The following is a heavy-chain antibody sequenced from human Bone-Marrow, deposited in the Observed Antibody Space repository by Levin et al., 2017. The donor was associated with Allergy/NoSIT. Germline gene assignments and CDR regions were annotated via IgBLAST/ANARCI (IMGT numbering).Heavy chain of an antibody. CDR3: ARGRGSGYNFWFDP. V-gene: IGHV4-30-4*01. CDR1: GGSISSGDYY. J-gene: IGHJ5*02. CDR2: IYYSGST. Sequence: SETLSLTCTVSGGSISSGDYYWSWIRQPPGKGLEWIGYIYYSGSTSYNPSLKSRVTISVDTSKNQFSLKLSSVTAADTAVYYCARGRGSGYNFWFDPWGQGTLVTVSS. D-gene: IGHD3-22*01.